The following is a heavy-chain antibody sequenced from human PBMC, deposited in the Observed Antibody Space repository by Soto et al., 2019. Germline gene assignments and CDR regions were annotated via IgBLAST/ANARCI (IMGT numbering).Heavy chain of an antibody. CDR2: IIPIFGTA. Sequence: QVQLVQSGAEVKKPGSSVKVSCKASGGTFSSYAISWVRQAPGQGLEWMGGIIPIFGTANYAQKFQGRVTITADESTSTDYMELSSLRSEDTAVYYCARWGRIANYYYYGMDVWGQGTTVTVSS. D-gene: IGHD6-13*01. J-gene: IGHJ6*02. CDR1: GGTFSSYA. V-gene: IGHV1-69*12. CDR3: ARWGRIANYYYYGMDV.